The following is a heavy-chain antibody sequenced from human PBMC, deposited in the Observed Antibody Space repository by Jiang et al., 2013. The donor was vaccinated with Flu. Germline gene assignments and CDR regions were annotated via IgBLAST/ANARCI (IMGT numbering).Heavy chain of an antibody. V-gene: IGHV4-39*07. Sequence: GPGLVKPSETLSLTCTVSGGSISSSDYYWVWIRQPPGKGLEWIGSIYYSGGTYYNPSLQSRVTLSVDTSKNQFSLKLRFVTAADTAVYYCARAEKYSGFELPYFVYWGQGILVTVSS. CDR1: GGSISSSDYY. CDR2: IYYSGGT. J-gene: IGHJ4*02. CDR3: ARAEKYSGFELPYFVY. D-gene: IGHD5-12*01.